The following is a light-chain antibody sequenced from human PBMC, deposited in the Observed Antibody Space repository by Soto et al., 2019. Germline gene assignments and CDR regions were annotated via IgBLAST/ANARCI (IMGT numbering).Light chain of an antibody. Sequence: EIVMTQSPATLSVSPGERATLSCRASQSVSSNLAWYQQKPGQAPRLLIYGASTRTTGIQARFSGSGSGTEFTLTISSLQSEDFAVYYWQQYNNWSPLTFGGGTKVEIK. CDR2: GAS. J-gene: IGKJ4*01. CDR3: QQYNNWSPLT. V-gene: IGKV3-15*01. CDR1: QSVSSN.